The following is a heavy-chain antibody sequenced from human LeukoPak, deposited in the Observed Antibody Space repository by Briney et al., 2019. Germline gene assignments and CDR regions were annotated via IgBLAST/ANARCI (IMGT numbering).Heavy chain of an antibody. Sequence: VASVKVSCKASGYTFTGYYMHWVRQAPGQGLEWMGWINPNSGGTNYAQKFQGRVTMTRDTSISTAYMELSRLRSDDTAVYYCARDLSIAAVGIDYWGQGTLVTVSS. D-gene: IGHD6-13*01. V-gene: IGHV1-2*02. J-gene: IGHJ4*02. CDR3: ARDLSIAAVGIDY. CDR2: INPNSGGT. CDR1: GYTFTGYY.